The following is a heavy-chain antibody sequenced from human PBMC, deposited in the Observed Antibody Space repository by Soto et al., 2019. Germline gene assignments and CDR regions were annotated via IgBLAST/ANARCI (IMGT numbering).Heavy chain of an antibody. CDR2: IYYSGST. Sequence: SETLSLTCTVSGGSISSSSYYWGWIRQPPGKGLEWIGSIYYSGSTYYNPSLKSRVTISVDTSKNQFSLKLSSVTAADTAVYYCARHYKSGSYDYYYGMDVWGQGTTVTVSS. D-gene: IGHD1-26*01. CDR1: GGSISSSSYY. CDR3: ARHYKSGSYDYYYGMDV. V-gene: IGHV4-39*01. J-gene: IGHJ6*02.